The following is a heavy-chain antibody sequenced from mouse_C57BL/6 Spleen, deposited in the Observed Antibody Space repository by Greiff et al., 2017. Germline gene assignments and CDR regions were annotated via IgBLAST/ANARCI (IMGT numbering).Heavy chain of an antibody. CDR3: ASLYYYGSSYYFDV. Sequence: QVQLQQSGAELARPGASVKLSCKASGYTFTSYGISWVKQRTGQGLEWIGEIYPRSGNTYYNEKFKGKATLTADKSSSTAYMELRSLTSEDSAVYFWASLYYYGSSYYFDVWGTGTTVTVSS. CDR1: GYTFTSYG. CDR2: IYPRSGNT. J-gene: IGHJ1*03. D-gene: IGHD1-1*01. V-gene: IGHV1-81*01.